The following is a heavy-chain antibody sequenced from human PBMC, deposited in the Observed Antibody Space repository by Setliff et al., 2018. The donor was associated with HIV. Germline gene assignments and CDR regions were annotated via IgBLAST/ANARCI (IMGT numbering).Heavy chain of an antibody. CDR3: ARDQRTAVAGTYY. CDR1: GGSISSGDYY. J-gene: IGHJ4*02. CDR2: IYYTGST. D-gene: IGHD6-19*01. Sequence: PSETLSLTCTVSGGSISSGDYYWSWIRQHPRKGLEWIGYIYYTGSTNYNPSLKSRVTISVDTSKNQFSLKLTSVTAADTAVYYCARDQRTAVAGTYYWGQGTLVTVSS. V-gene: IGHV4-61*08.